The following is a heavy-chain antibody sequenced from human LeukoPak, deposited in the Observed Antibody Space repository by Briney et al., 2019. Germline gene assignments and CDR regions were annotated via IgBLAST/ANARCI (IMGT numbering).Heavy chain of an antibody. CDR2: INSDGSST. V-gene: IGHV3-74*01. J-gene: IGHJ5*02. D-gene: IGHD3-3*01. CDR3: ARDLVTNFGVVPHNWFDP. CDR1: GFTFSSYW. Sequence: GGSLRLSCAASGFTFSSYWMHWVRQAPGKGLVWVSRINSDGSSTSYADSVKGRFTISRDNAKNTLYLQMNSLRAEDTAVYYCARDLVTNFGVVPHNWFDPWGQGTLVTVSS.